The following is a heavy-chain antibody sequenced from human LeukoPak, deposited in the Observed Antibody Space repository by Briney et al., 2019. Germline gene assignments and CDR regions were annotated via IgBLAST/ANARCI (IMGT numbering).Heavy chain of an antibody. J-gene: IGHJ4*02. D-gene: IGHD1-26*01. V-gene: IGHV1-2*06. CDR3: ARFPSLLPFDY. CDR1: GYTFTGYY. CDR2: INPNNGGT. Sequence: ASVTVSCKASGYTFTGYYMHWVRQAPEEGLEWMGRINPNNGGTNYAPKFQGRVTMTRDTSISTAYMELSSLRSDDTAVYYCARFPSLLPFDYWGQGTLVTVSS.